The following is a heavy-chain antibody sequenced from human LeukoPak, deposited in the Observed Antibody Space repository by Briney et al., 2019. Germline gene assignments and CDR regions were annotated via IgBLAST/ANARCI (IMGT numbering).Heavy chain of an antibody. CDR3: ARVVAARNNWFDP. Sequence: SETLSLTCTVSGGSISSYYWSWIRQPPGKGLEWIGNIYYIGTTNYHPSLKSRVTISVDTSKNQFSLKLRSVTAADTAVYYCARVVAARNNWFDPWGQGTLVTVSS. CDR2: IYYIGTT. D-gene: IGHD2-15*01. J-gene: IGHJ5*02. CDR1: GGSISSYY. V-gene: IGHV4-59*01.